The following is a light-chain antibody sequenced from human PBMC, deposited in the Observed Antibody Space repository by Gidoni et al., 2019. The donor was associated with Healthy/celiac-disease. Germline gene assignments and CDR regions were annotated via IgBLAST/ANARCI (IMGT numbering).Light chain of an antibody. Sequence: AIHLTQSPSSLSASVGDRVTITCGASQGISSALAWYQQKPGKAPKLLIYDASSLESGVPSRFSGSGSGTDFTITISSLQPEDFATYYCQQFNSYPRTFGQGTKLEIK. CDR1: QGISSA. CDR3: QQFNSYPRT. V-gene: IGKV1-13*02. J-gene: IGKJ2*01. CDR2: DAS.